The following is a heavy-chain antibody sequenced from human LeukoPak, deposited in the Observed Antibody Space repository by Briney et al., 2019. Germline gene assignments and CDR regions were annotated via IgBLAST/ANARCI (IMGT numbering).Heavy chain of an antibody. D-gene: IGHD1-26*01. CDR3: ARESGSGTYWSLTAPGY. CDR2: ISAYNGNT. Sequence: ASVKVSCKASGYTFTTYGISWMRQAPGQGLEWMGWISAYNGNTNYAQKLQGRVTMTTDTSTSTAYMELRSLRADDTAVYYCARESGSGTYWSLTAPGYWGQGTLVTVSS. J-gene: IGHJ4*02. V-gene: IGHV1-18*01. CDR1: GYTFTTYG.